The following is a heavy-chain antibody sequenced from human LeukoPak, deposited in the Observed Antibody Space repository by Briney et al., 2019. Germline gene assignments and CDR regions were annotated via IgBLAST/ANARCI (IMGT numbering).Heavy chain of an antibody. CDR1: GFTFSDYY. J-gene: IGHJ6*03. CDR2: ISSSGSTI. V-gene: IGHV3-11*04. Sequence: GGSLRLSCAASGFTFSDYYMSWIRQAPGKGLEWVSYISSSGSTIYYADSVKGRFTISRDNAKNSLYLQMNSLRAEDTAVCYCARVPDCGGDCLSYYYYMDVWGKGTTVTVSS. D-gene: IGHD2-21*02. CDR3: ARVPDCGGDCLSYYYYMDV.